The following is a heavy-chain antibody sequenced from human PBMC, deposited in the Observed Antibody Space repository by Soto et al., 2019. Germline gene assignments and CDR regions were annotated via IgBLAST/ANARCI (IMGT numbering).Heavy chain of an antibody. Sequence: GGSLRLSCAASGFTFSSYGMHWVRQAPGKGLEWVAVISYDGSNKYYADSVKGRFTISRDNSKNTLYLQMNSLRAEDTAVYYCATGDTVGYYYYYGMDVWGQGTTVTVSS. D-gene: IGHD4-17*01. V-gene: IGHV3-30*03. CDR2: ISYDGSNK. CDR3: ATGDTVGYYYYYGMDV. J-gene: IGHJ6*02. CDR1: GFTFSSYG.